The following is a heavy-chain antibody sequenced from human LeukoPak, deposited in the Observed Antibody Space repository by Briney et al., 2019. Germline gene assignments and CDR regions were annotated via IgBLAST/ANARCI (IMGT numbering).Heavy chain of an antibody. CDR1: GFTFRNYN. CDR3: ARAVRDFWSGYYRDY. J-gene: IGHJ4*02. V-gene: IGHV3-21*01. CDR2: ISSSSSYI. D-gene: IGHD3-3*01. Sequence: GGSLRLSCAASGFTFRNYNVNWVRQAPGKGLEWVSSISSSSSYIYYADSVKGRFTISRDNAKNSLYLQMNSLRAEDTAVYYCARAVRDFWSGYYRDYWGQGTLVTVSS.